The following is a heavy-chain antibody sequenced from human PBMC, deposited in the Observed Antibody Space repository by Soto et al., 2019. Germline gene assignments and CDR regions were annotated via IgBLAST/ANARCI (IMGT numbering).Heavy chain of an antibody. D-gene: IGHD3-3*01. CDR1: GYTFTSYY. Sequence: GASVKVSCKASGYTFTSYYMHWVRQAPGQGLEWMGIINPSGGSTSYAQKFQGRVTMTRDTSTSTVYMELSSLRSEDTAVYYCARVPFDDFWSGPTFDYWGQGTLVTVSS. CDR2: INPSGGST. J-gene: IGHJ4*02. V-gene: IGHV1-46*01. CDR3: ARVPFDDFWSGPTFDY.